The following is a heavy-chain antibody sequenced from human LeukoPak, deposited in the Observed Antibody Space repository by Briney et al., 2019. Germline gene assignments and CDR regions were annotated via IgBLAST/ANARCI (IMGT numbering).Heavy chain of an antibody. CDR2: ISSSSSTI. D-gene: IGHD1-26*01. CDR3: AKDIGGSYSGNFDY. Sequence: PGGSLRLSCSASGFTFSSYSMNWVRQAPGKGLEWVSYISSSSSTIYYADSVKGRFTISRDNAKNSLYLQMNSLRAEDMALYYCAKDIGGSYSGNFDYWGQGTLVTVSS. CDR1: GFTFSSYS. V-gene: IGHV3-48*04. J-gene: IGHJ4*02.